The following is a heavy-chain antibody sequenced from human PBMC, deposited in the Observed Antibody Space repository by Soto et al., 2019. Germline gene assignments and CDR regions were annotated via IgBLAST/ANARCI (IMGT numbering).Heavy chain of an antibody. J-gene: IGHJ4*02. V-gene: IGHV4-4*02. D-gene: IGHD7-27*01. Sequence: PSETLSLTCTVSGDSMTRSVWWTWVRQPPGKGLEWIGEDFHTGNTNYNPSLKSRVTMSVDKSTNEFSLKVTSVTAADTAIYYCARKAWVRFDYWGQGALVTVSS. CDR2: DFHTGNT. CDR1: GDSMTRSVW. CDR3: ARKAWVRFDY.